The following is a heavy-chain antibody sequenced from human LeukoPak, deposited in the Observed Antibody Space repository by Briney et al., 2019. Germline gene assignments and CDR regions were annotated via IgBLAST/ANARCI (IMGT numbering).Heavy chain of an antibody. Sequence: SETLSLTCTVSGDSISSYYWSWIRQPPGKGLEWIGYISYSGSTNYNPSLESRVTISGDTSKNQFSLNLSSLTAADTAVYYCARGGSFSSDYWGRGTTVTVSS. CDR3: ARGGSFSSDY. CDR1: GDSISSYY. D-gene: IGHD1-26*01. CDR2: ISYSGST. V-gene: IGHV4-59*12. J-gene: IGHJ4*03.